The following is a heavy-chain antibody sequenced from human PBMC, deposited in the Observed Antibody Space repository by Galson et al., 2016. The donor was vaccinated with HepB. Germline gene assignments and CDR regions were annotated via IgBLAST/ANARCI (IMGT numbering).Heavy chain of an antibody. CDR3: ARDDETYGDPDF. V-gene: IGHV3-74*01. D-gene: IGHD4-17*01. Sequence: SLRLSCAASGFTFSNYWMHWVRQAPGKGLVWVSRIHSDGSNTNYADSVKGRFTISRDNAKKSLFLQMNSLRVEDTAVYYCARDDETYGDPDFWGQGTLVTVSS. CDR1: GFTFSNYW. CDR2: IHSDGSNT. J-gene: IGHJ4*02.